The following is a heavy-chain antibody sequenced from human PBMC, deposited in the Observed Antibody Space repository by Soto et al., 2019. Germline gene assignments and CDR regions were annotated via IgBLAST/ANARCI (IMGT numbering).Heavy chain of an antibody. D-gene: IGHD3-22*01. Sequence: QVQLVQSGAEVKKPGSSVKVSCKASGGTFSSYAISWVRQAPGQGLEWMGGIIPIFGTANYAQKFQGRVTINTDETTGTPDQELSSLRSEDTAVYYCARDPVHGGYYDSSGYYSVDHKFDPWGQGTLVTVSS. CDR3: ARDPVHGGYYDSSGYYSVDHKFDP. CDR2: IIPIFGTA. V-gene: IGHV1-69*01. CDR1: GGTFSSYA. J-gene: IGHJ5*02.